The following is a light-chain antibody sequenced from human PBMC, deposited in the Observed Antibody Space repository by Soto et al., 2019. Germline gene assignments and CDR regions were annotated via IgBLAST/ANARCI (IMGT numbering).Light chain of an antibody. CDR2: ELT. V-gene: IGLV2-8*01. Sequence: SALTQPPSASGSPGQSVTISCTGTSSDIGGYDYVPWFQHHPGRAPKLMIYELTKRPSGVPDRFSGSRSGNTASLTVSGLQAEDEADYYCSSYAGSNNVIFGGGTKLTVL. CDR3: SSYAGSNNVI. CDR1: SSDIGGYDY. J-gene: IGLJ2*01.